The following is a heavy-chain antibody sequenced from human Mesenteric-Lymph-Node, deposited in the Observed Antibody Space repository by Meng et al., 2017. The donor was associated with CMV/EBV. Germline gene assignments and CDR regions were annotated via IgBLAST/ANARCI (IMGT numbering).Heavy chain of an antibody. Sequence: GSLRLSCAVYGGSFSGYYWSWIRQPPGEGLEWIGEINHSGSTNYNPSLKSRVTISVDTSKNQFSLKLSSVTAADTAVYYCARGGYDSSGYYYQDDAFDIWGQGTMVTVSS. CDR3: ARGGYDSSGYYYQDDAFDI. D-gene: IGHD3-22*01. CDR1: GGSFSGYY. V-gene: IGHV4-34*01. CDR2: INHSGST. J-gene: IGHJ3*02.